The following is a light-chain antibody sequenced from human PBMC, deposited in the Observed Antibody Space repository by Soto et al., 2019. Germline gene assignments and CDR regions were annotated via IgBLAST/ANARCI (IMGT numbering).Light chain of an antibody. J-gene: IGKJ3*01. CDR2: GAS. CDR1: QSVSSSY. V-gene: IGKV3-20*01. CDR3: QQYDSSPF. Sequence: EIVLTQSPGTRYLSPGERATLSCRASQSVSSSYLAWYQQKPGQAPRLLIYGASSRATGIPDRFSGSGSGTDFTLTISRLEREDFAVYYCQQYDSSPFFGPGTKVDIK.